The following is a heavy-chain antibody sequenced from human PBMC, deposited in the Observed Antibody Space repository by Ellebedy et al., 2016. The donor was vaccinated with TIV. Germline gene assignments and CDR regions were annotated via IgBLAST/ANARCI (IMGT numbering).Heavy chain of an antibody. Sequence: GESLKISCAASGFTFSSYGMHWVRQAPGKGLEWVAVISYDGSNKYYADSVKGRFTISRDNSKNTLYLQMNSLRAEDTAVYYCAKIHRLLWFGELLNYYGMDVWGQGTTVTVSS. D-gene: IGHD3-10*01. CDR3: AKIHRLLWFGELLNYYGMDV. CDR1: GFTFSSYG. J-gene: IGHJ6*02. CDR2: ISYDGSNK. V-gene: IGHV3-30*18.